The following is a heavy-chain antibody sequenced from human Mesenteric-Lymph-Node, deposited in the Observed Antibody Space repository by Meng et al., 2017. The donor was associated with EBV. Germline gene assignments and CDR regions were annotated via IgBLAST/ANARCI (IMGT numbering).Heavy chain of an antibody. CDR3: ARGTIFGIVVTYFDY. CDR2: ISQSGDT. D-gene: IGHD3-3*01. J-gene: IGHJ4*02. Sequence: QVQLHQWGAGLLEPSETLSLTCAASGGSFSGYHWSWIRQPPGKGLEYIVEISQSGDTNYNPSLKSRVTISVDTSRNQFSLKMRSVTAADTAVYYCARGTIFGIVVTYFDYWSQGNLVTVSS. CDR1: GGSFSGYH. V-gene: IGHV4-34*01.